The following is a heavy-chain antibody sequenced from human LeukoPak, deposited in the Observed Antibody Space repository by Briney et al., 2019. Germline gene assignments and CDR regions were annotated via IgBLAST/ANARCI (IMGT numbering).Heavy chain of an antibody. CDR3: ARHSCYDS. V-gene: IGHV5-51*01. Sequence: GESLKISCKGSGFPFSTCSFAWVRQMPGKGLEWMGVIYAGDSSTRYSPSFQGQVTISVDKPISTAYLQWSSLKASDSAIYYCARHSCYDSWGQGTLVTVSS. D-gene: IGHD3-16*01. CDR2: IYAGDSST. CDR1: GFPFSTCS. J-gene: IGHJ4*02.